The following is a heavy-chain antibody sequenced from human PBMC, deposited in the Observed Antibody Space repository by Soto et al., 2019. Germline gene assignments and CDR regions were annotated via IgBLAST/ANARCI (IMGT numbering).Heavy chain of an antibody. J-gene: IGHJ4*02. CDR1: GGSVSSGSYY. Sequence: SETLSLTCTVSGGSVSSGSYYWSWIRQPPGKGLEWIGYIYYSGSTNYNPSLKSRVTISVDTSKNQFSLKLSSVTAADTAVYYCARSHRDDYYDSSGSPLYFDYWGQGTLVTVSS. V-gene: IGHV4-61*01. CDR2: IYYSGST. D-gene: IGHD3-22*01. CDR3: ARSHRDDYYDSSGSPLYFDY.